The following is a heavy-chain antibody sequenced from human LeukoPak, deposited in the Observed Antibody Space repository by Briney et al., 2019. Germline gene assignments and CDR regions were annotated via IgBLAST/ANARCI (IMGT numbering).Heavy chain of an antibody. J-gene: IGHJ4*02. V-gene: IGHV1-46*01. D-gene: IGHD3-22*01. Sequence: ASVKVSCKASGYTFTSYYMHWVRQAPGQGLEWMGIINPSGGSTSYAQKFQGRVTMTRDTSTSTVYMELSSLRSEGTAVYYCARDAYYYDSSGYYGFGVDYWGQGTLVTVSS. CDR3: ARDAYYYDSSGYYGFGVDY. CDR2: INPSGGST. CDR1: GYTFTSYY.